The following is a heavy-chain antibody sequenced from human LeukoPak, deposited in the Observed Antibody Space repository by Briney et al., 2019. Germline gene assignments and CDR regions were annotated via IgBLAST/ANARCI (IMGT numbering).Heavy chain of an antibody. Sequence: ASWRGSCRAPDYTFTANNMPWGRKPPGQGFGGWEGTNTNDGDTNYEQKFQGRVTMTRDTSISTAHMEVSRLRSDDTAVYYCARANFLYCSSSTCLFDYWGQGTLVTVSS. V-gene: IGHV1-2*02. J-gene: IGHJ4*02. D-gene: IGHD2-2*01. CDR2: TNTNDGDT. CDR1: DYTFTANN. CDR3: ARANFLYCSSSTCLFDY.